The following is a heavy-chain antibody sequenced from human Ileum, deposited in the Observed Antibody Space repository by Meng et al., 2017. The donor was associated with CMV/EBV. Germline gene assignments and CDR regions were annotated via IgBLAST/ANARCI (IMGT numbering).Heavy chain of an antibody. D-gene: IGHD6-13*01. Sequence: SCSASGFTFSSYSMTWVRQAPGKGLEWVSSISSSSSYIYYADSVKGRFTISRDNAKNSLYLQMNSLRAEDTAVYYCARDIAAGGNDYWGQGTLVTVSS. J-gene: IGHJ4*02. CDR2: ISSSSSYI. V-gene: IGHV3-21*01. CDR3: ARDIAAGGNDY. CDR1: GFTFSSYS.